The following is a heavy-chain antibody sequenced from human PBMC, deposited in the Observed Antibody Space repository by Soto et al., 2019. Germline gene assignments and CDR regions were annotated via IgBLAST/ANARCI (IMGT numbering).Heavy chain of an antibody. V-gene: IGHV1-69*12. CDR3: AGDRDYGDYLGHWYFDL. J-gene: IGHJ2*01. D-gene: IGHD4-17*01. Sequence: QVQLVQSGAEVKKPGSSVKVSCKASGGTFSSYAISWVRQAPGQGLEWMGGIIPIFGTANYAQKFQGRVTITADESKSTAYMELSSLRSEDTAVYYCAGDRDYGDYLGHWYFDLWGRGTLVTVSS. CDR2: IIPIFGTA. CDR1: GGTFSSYA.